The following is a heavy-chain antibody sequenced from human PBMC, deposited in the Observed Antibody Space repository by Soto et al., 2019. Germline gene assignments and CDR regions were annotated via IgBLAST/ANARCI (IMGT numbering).Heavy chain of an antibody. CDR2: ISAYNGNT. Sequence: ASVKVACKASGYTFTSYGISWVRQAPGQGLEWMGWISAYNGNTNYAQKLQGRVTMTTDTSTSTAYMELRSLRPDDTAVYYCARGLVDTAMVPAFDIWGQGTMVTVSS. V-gene: IGHV1-18*01. CDR1: GYTFTSYG. CDR3: ARGLVDTAMVPAFDI. D-gene: IGHD5-18*01. J-gene: IGHJ3*02.